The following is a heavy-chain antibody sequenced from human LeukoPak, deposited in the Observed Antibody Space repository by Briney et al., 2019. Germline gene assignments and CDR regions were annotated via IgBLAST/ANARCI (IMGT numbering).Heavy chain of an antibody. CDR1: GYSISSGYY. Sequence: LSLTCTVSGYSISSGYYWGWIRQPPGKGLEWVSSISSSSTNKYYADAVKGRFTISRDNAKNSLYLQMNSLRAEDTAVYYCAKFGRGVSEDYWGQGTLVTVSS. V-gene: IGHV3-11*06. CDR2: ISSSSTNK. CDR3: AKFGRGVSEDY. J-gene: IGHJ4*02. D-gene: IGHD3-10*01.